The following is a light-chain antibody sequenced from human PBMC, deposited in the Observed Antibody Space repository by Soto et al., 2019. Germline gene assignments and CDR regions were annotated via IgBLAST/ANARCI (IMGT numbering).Light chain of an antibody. V-gene: IGKV4-1*01. Sequence: DIVMTQSPDSLAVSLGERATINCKSSQSVLYSSNSKNYLAWYQQKPGQPPKLLIYWASTRESGVPDRFSGSGSGTDFTLTISSLQAEDVAVYYCQLWDGSSDHYVFGTGT. CDR1: QSVLYSSNSKNY. CDR2: WAS. J-gene: IGKJ3*01. CDR3: QLWDGSSDHYV.